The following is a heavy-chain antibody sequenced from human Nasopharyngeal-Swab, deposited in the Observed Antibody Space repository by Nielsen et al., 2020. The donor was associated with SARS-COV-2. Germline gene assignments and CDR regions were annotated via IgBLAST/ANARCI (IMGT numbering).Heavy chain of an antibody. V-gene: IGHV3-21*04. CDR2: ISSSSSYI. Sequence: GESLKISCAASGFTFSSYSMNWVRQAPGKGLEWVSSISSSSSYIYYADSVKGRFTISRDNAKNSLYLQMNSLRAEDTALYYCAKDMGWTVTTYDAFDIWGQGTMVTVSS. D-gene: IGHD4-17*01. CDR3: AKDMGWTVTTYDAFDI. CDR1: GFTFSSYS. J-gene: IGHJ3*02.